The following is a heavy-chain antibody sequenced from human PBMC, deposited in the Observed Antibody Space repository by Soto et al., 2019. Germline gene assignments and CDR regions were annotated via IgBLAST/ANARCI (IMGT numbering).Heavy chain of an antibody. D-gene: IGHD3-16*01. Sequence: PSETLSLTCAVSTDSLSSTYYWGWIRQPPGQGLEWIGSISQSGGTYFNPSLKSRVTMSIDTSKSQFSLKLSSVTAADTALYYCATSPGGSYTEFDYWGQGTLVTVSS. J-gene: IGHJ4*02. CDR2: ISQSGGT. CDR3: ATSPGGSYTEFDY. CDR1: TDSLSSTYY. V-gene: IGHV4-38-2*01.